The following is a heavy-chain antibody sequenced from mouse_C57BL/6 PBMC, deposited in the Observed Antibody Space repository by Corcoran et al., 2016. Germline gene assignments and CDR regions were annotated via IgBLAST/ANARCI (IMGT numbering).Heavy chain of an antibody. CDR1: GYAFSSYW. CDR2: IYPGDGDT. CDR3: ARSGAQAPFAY. D-gene: IGHD3-2*02. J-gene: IGHJ3*01. V-gene: IGHV1-80*01. Sequence: QVQLQQSGAELVKPGASVKISCKASGYAFSSYWLNWVKQRPGKGLEWIGQIYPGDGDTNYNGKFKGKATLTADKSSSTAYMQLSSLTSEDSAVYFCARSGAQAPFAYWGQGTLVTVSA.